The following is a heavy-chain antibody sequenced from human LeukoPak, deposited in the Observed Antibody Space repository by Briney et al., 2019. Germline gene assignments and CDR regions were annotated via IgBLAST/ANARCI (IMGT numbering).Heavy chain of an antibody. CDR2: ISWNSGSI. CDR3: AKEGSSAVAGNAFDI. Sequence: PGGSLRLSCAASGFTFDDYAMHWVRQAPGKGLEWVSGISWNSGSIGYADSVKGRFTISRDNAKNSLYLQMNSLRAEDMALYYCAKEGSSAVAGNAFDIWGQGTMVTVSS. D-gene: IGHD6-19*01. J-gene: IGHJ3*02. CDR1: GFTFDDYA. V-gene: IGHV3-9*03.